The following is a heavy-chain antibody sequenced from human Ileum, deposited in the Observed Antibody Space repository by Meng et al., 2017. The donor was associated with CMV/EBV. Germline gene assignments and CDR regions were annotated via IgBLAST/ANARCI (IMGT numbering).Heavy chain of an antibody. CDR3: ARVALRPTDGWFAP. Sequence: KGSGFDFNTYWIGWVRQMPGQGLEWMGVIYPDDSETRYRPSFQGQVTISADTSITTAYLQWSSLKASDTGIYYCARVALRPTDGWFAPWGQGTLVTVSS. V-gene: IGHV5-51*01. CDR1: GFDFNTYW. CDR2: IYPDDSET. J-gene: IGHJ5*02.